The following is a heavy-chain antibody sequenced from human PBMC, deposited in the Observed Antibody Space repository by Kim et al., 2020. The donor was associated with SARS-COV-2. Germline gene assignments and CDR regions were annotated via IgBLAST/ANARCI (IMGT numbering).Heavy chain of an antibody. Sequence: SVKVSCRASGDTFSSYALSWVRQAPGQGLEWMGGIVPLFVTANYAQKFQGRVSITADKSTTTAYMELSSLRSEDTAIYYCAKGGIYGMYYFDDWGQGTLVTVSS. J-gene: IGHJ4*02. CDR3: AKGGIYGMYYFDD. D-gene: IGHD1-1*01. V-gene: IGHV1-69*06. CDR2: IVPLFVTA. CDR1: GDTFSSYA.